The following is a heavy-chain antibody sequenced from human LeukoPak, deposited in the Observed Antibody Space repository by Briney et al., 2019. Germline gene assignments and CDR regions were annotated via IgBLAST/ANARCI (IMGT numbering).Heavy chain of an antibody. D-gene: IGHD2-2*01. CDR3: ARDHSDIVVVPASYDY. Sequence: GGSLRLSCAASGFTFSSYSMNWVRQAPGKGLEWVSYISSSGSTIYYADSVKGRFTISRDNAKNSLYLQMNSLRAEDTAVYYCARDHSDIVVVPASYDYWGQGTLVTVSS. J-gene: IGHJ4*02. V-gene: IGHV3-48*04. CDR2: ISSSGSTI. CDR1: GFTFSSYS.